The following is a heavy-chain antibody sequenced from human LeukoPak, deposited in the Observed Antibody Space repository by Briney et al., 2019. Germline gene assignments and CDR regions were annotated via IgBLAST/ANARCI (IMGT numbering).Heavy chain of an antibody. CDR3: ARDYYGSGVDY. CDR1: GFTFSDYD. V-gene: IGHV4-31*02. J-gene: IGHJ4*02. D-gene: IGHD3-10*01. Sequence: LRLSCAASGFTFSDYDMHWVRQAPGKGLEWIGYIYYSGSTYYNPSLKSRVTISVDTSKNQFSLKLSCVTAADTAVYYCARDYYGSGVDYWGQGTLVTVSS. CDR2: IYYSGST.